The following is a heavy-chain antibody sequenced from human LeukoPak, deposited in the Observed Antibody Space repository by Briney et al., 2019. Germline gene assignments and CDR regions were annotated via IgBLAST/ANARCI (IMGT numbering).Heavy chain of an antibody. D-gene: IGHD3-22*01. CDR3: ARDRYYYDSSGYYRFDY. Sequence: PSQTLSLTCTVSGGSISSYYWSWIRQPAGKGLEWIGRIYTSGSTNYNPSLKSRVTMSVDTSKNQFSLKLSSVTAADTAMYYCARDRYYYDSSGYYRFDYWGQGTLVTVSS. CDR2: IYTSGST. J-gene: IGHJ4*02. CDR1: GGSISSYY. V-gene: IGHV4-4*07.